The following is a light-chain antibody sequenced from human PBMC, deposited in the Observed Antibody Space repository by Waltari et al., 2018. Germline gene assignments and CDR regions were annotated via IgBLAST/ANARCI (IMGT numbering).Light chain of an antibody. V-gene: IGLV1-40*01. CDR2: GDS. J-gene: IGLJ1*01. Sequence: QSVLTQPPSVSGAPGQRVTISCTGSSSNIGAGYDVHWYQQLPGTAPKVLIYGDSNRPSGVPDRISGSKSCTSASLVITGLQTEDEADYYCQSYDSSLSGYVFGTGTKVTVL. CDR1: SSNIGAGYD. CDR3: QSYDSSLSGYV.